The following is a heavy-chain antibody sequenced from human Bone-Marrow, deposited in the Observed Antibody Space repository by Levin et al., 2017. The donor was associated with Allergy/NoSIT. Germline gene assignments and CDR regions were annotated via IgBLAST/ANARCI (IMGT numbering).Heavy chain of an antibody. D-gene: IGHD5-24*01. J-gene: IGHJ6*02. CDR3: ARHVRDGYTSYYYYGMDV. CDR2: IYYSGST. CDR1: GGSISSYY. V-gene: IGHV4-59*08. Sequence: SSETLSLTCTVSGGSISSYYWSWIRQPPGKGLEWIGYIYYSGSTNYNPSLKSRVTISVDTSKNQFSLKLSSVTAADTAVYYCARHVRDGYTSYYYYGMDVWGQGTTVTVSS.